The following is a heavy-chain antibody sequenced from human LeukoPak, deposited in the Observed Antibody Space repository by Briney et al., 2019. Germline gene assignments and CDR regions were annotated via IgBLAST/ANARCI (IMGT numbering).Heavy chain of an antibody. D-gene: IGHD3-22*01. CDR2: ISAYNGNT. J-gene: IGHJ4*02. CDR1: GYTFTSYG. Sequence: ASVEVSCKASGYTFTSYGISWVRQAPGQGLEWMGWISAYNGNTNYAQKLQGRVTMTTDTSTSTAYMELRSLRSDDTAVYYCARDGITMIVVVTTPFDYWGQGTLVTVSS. V-gene: IGHV1-18*01. CDR3: ARDGITMIVVVTTPFDY.